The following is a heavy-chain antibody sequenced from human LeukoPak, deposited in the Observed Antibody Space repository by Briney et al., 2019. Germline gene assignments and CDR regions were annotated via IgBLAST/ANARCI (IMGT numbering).Heavy chain of an antibody. CDR3: ARVEEGYGSGRRENYYYYYMDV. J-gene: IGHJ6*03. V-gene: IGHV4-39*07. CDR2: IYYSGST. Sequence: SETLSLTCTVSGDSVSTKFYYWGWIRQSPGKGLEWIGSIYYSGSTYYNPSLKSRVTISVDTSKNRFSLKLSSVTAADTAVYYCARVEEGYGSGRRENYYYYYMDVWGKGTTVTISS. D-gene: IGHD3-10*01. CDR1: GDSVSTKFYY.